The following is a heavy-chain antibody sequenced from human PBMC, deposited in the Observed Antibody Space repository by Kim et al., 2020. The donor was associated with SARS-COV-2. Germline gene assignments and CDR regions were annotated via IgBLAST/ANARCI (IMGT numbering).Heavy chain of an antibody. CDR1: GFTFSSYS. CDR3: ARDFPYYYDSSGYPQLDY. Sequence: GGSLRLSCAASGFTFSSYSMNWVRQAPGKGLEWVSSISSSSSYIYYADSVKGRFTISRDNAKNSLYLQMNSLRAEHTAVYYCARDFPYYYDSSGYPQLDYWGQGTLVTVSS. D-gene: IGHD3-22*01. V-gene: IGHV3-21*01. J-gene: IGHJ4*02. CDR2: ISSSSSYI.